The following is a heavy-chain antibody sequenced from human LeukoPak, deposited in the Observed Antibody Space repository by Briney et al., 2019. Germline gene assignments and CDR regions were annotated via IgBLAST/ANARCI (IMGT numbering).Heavy chain of an antibody. V-gene: IGHV3-30*18. Sequence: GGSLRLSCAASGFTFSSYGMHWVRQAPGKGLEWVAVISYDGSNKYYADSVKGRFTISRDNSKNTLYLQMNSLRAEDTAVYYCAKIGGSYQGNTDYWGQGTLVTVSS. D-gene: IGHD1-26*01. J-gene: IGHJ4*02. CDR3: AKIGGSYQGNTDY. CDR1: GFTFSSYG. CDR2: ISYDGSNK.